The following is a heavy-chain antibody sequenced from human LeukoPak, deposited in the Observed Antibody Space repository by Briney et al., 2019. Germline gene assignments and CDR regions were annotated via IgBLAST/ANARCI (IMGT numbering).Heavy chain of an antibody. Sequence: GASVKVSCKASGYTFTSYGISWVRQAPGQGLEWMGWISAYNGNTNYAQKLQGRVTMTTDTSTSTAYMELRSLRSDDTAVYYCARDWLWIFGVVDYGMDVWGQGTTVTVSS. CDR2: ISAYNGNT. D-gene: IGHD3-3*01. J-gene: IGHJ6*02. V-gene: IGHV1-18*01. CDR3: ARDWLWIFGVVDYGMDV. CDR1: GYTFTSYG.